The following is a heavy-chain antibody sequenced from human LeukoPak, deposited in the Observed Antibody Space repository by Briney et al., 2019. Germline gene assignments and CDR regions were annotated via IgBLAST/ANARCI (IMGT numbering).Heavy chain of an antibody. J-gene: IGHJ6*02. V-gene: IGHV4-59*12. D-gene: IGHD3-9*01. CDR3: ARERKNLTPHYYYYGMDV. CDR1: GGSISSYY. CDR2: IYYSGST. Sequence: SETLSLTCTVSGGSISSYYWSWIRQPPGKGLEWIGYIYYSGSTNYNPSLKSRVTISVDTSKNQFSLKLSSVTAADTAVYYCARERKNLTPHYYYYGMDVWGQGTTVTVSS.